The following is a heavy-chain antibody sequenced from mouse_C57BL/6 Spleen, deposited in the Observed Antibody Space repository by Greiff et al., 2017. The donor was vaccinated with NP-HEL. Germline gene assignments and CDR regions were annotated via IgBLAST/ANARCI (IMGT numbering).Heavy chain of an antibody. Sequence: EVKLLESGGDLVKPGGSLKLSCAASGFTFSSYGMSWVRQTPDKRLEWVATISSGGSYTYYPDSVKGRFTISRDNAKNTLYLQMSSLKSEDTAMYYCARQPSWFAYWGEGTLVTVSA. CDR3: ARQPSWFAY. CDR2: ISSGGSYT. CDR1: GFTFSSYG. V-gene: IGHV5-6*01. J-gene: IGHJ3*01.